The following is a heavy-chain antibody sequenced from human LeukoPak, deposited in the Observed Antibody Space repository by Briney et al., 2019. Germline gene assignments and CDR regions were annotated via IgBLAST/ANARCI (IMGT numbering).Heavy chain of an antibody. CDR1: GGSMRSSSYY. J-gene: IGHJ5*02. V-gene: IGHV4-39*07. CDR2: IYYSGST. Sequence: ASETLSLTCTVSGGSMRSSSYYWGWIRQPPGEGLEWIGCIYYSGSTSYNPSLKSRVPISVDTSKNQFSLKLSSVTAADTAVYYCARDRPFFVAARQGGSRWFDPWGQGTLVTVSS. D-gene: IGHD6-6*01. CDR3: ARDRPFFVAARQGGSRWFDP.